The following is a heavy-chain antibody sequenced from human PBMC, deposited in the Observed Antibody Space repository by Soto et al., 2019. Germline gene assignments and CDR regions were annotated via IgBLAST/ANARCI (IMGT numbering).Heavy chain of an antibody. CDR3: ARVSSSKSVNDAFDI. D-gene: IGHD2-8*01. CDR2: INHSGST. Sequence: SETLSLTCAVYGGSFSGYYWSWIRQPPGKGLEWIGEINHSGSTNYNPSLKSRVTISVDTSKNQFSLKLSSVTAADTAVYYCARVSSSKSVNDAFDIWGQGTMVTV. V-gene: IGHV4-34*01. J-gene: IGHJ3*02. CDR1: GGSFSGYY.